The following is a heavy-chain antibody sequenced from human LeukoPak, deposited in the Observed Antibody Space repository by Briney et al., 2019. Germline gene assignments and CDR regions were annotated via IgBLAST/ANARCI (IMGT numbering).Heavy chain of an antibody. V-gene: IGHV3-7*03. J-gene: IGHJ3*02. CDR3: ARDGYYDFYDAFDI. CDR1: GFTVSSNY. D-gene: IGHD3-3*01. Sequence: PGGSLRLSCAASGFTVSSNYMSWVRQAPGKGLEWVANIKQDGSEKYYVDSVKGRFTISRDNAKNSLYLQMNSLRAEDTAVYYCARDGYYDFYDAFDIWGQGTMVTVSS. CDR2: IKQDGSEK.